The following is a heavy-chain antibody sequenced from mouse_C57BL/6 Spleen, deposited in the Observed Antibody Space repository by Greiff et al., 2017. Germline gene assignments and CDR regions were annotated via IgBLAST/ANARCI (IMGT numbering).Heavy chain of an antibody. CDR2: ISDGGSYT. Sequence: EVQRVESGGGLVKPGGSLKLSCAASGFTFSSYAMSWVRQTPEKRLEWVATISDGGSYTYYPDNVKGRFTISRDNAKNNLYLQMSHLKSEDTAMYYCARDSGYSSYWYFDVWGTGTTVTVSS. J-gene: IGHJ1*03. V-gene: IGHV5-4*01. D-gene: IGHD2-3*01. CDR1: GFTFSSYA. CDR3: ARDSGYSSYWYFDV.